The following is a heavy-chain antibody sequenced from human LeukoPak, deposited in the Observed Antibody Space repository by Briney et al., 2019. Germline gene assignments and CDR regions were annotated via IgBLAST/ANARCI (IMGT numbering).Heavy chain of an antibody. CDR1: GGSISSYY. CDR2: TYYSGIT. V-gene: IGHV4-59*08. J-gene: IGHJ6*03. D-gene: IGHD2/OR15-2a*01. CDR3: ARRVQRGPPYFYYYMDV. Sequence: PSETLSLTCTVSGGSISSYYWSWIRQPPGKGLEWIGYTYYSGITHYNPSLQSRVTISVDTSKNQFSLKVSSVTAADSAVYYCARRVQRGPPYFYYYMDVWGKGTTVTVSS.